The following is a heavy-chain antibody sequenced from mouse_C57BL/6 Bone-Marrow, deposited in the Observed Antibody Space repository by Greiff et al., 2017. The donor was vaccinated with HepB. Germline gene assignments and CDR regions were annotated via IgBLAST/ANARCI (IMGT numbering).Heavy chain of an antibody. V-gene: IGHV1-81*01. CDR3: ARPTHYYGSSHYFDY. CDR1: GYTFTSYG. D-gene: IGHD1-1*01. Sequence: QVQLQQSGAELARPGASVKLSCKASGYTFTSYGISWVKQRTGQGLEWIGEIYPRSGNTYYNEKFKGKATLTADKSSSTAYMELRSLTSEDSAVYFCARPTHYYGSSHYFDYWGQGTTLTVSS. J-gene: IGHJ2*01. CDR2: IYPRSGNT.